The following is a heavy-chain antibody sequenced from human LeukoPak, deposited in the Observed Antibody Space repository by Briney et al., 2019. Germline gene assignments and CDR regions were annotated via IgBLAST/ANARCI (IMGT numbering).Heavy chain of an antibody. J-gene: IGHJ6*03. CDR1: GFTFSSYA. CDR3: ARDPAAIYYYMDV. D-gene: IGHD2-2*01. V-gene: IGHV3-21*01. CDR2: ISSSSSYI. Sequence: GGSLRLSCAASGFTFSSYAMSWVRQAPGKGLEWVSSISSSSSYIYYADSVKGRFTISRDNAKNSLYLQMNSLRAEDTAVYYCARDPAAIYYYMDVWGKGTTVTISS.